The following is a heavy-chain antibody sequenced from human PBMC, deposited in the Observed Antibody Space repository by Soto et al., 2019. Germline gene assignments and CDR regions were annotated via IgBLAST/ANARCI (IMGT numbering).Heavy chain of an antibody. J-gene: IGHJ3*02. CDR2: IDPSDSYS. CDR1: GYSLTNYW. D-gene: IGHD6-19*01. CDR3: ARLGSGWPLGAFDI. V-gene: IGHV5-10-1*01. Sequence: GESLKISCHGSGYSLTNYWISWVRQMPGKGLEWMGKIDPSDSYSNYSPSFQGHVTISADKSISTAYLQWSSLQASDTAMYYCARLGSGWPLGAFDIWGQGTVVTVSS.